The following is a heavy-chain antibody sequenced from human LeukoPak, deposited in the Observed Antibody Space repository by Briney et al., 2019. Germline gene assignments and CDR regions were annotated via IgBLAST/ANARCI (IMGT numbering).Heavy chain of an antibody. CDR3: TRVDTVVISLIYDY. V-gene: IGHV3-49*03. D-gene: IGHD4-23*01. CDR1: GFTFGDYA. CDR2: IRSKAYGGTT. Sequence: GGPLRLSCTASGFTFGDYAMSWFRQAPGKGLEWVGFIRSKAYGGTTEYAASVKGRFTISRDDSKSIAYLQMNSLKTEDTAVYYCTRVDTVVISLIYDYWGQGTLVTVSS. J-gene: IGHJ4*02.